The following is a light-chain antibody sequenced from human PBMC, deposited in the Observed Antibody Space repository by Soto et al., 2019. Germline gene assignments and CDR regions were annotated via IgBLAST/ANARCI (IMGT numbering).Light chain of an antibody. CDR1: QSLVHRDGNTY. CDR3: QQRNVWPPIT. CDR2: DST. V-gene: IGKV2-30*02. Sequence: DVVVTQSALSLPVTLGQASSISCSSSQSLVHRDGNTYLSWFRQRPGQSPRLVVYDSTLRANGVPDRFGGSRSGTEFTLTINNLEPEDFAVYYCQQRNVWPPITFGQGTRLEIK. J-gene: IGKJ5*01.